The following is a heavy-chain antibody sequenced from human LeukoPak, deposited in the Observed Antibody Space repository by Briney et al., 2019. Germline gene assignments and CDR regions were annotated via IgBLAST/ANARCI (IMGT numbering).Heavy chain of an antibody. CDR1: GFIFSNFG. Sequence: GGSLRLSCAASGFIFSNFGMNWVRQAPGKGLEWVSSITSSGGYIYYRDSVKGRFTISRDNAKNSLYLQMNSLRAEDTAVYYCARGVGNYRYYFDYWGQGTLVTVSS. CDR3: ARGVGNYRYYFDY. J-gene: IGHJ4*02. CDR2: ITSSGGYI. D-gene: IGHD3-22*01. V-gene: IGHV3-21*01.